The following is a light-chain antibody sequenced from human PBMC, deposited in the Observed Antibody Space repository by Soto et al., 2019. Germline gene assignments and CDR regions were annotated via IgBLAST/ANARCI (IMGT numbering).Light chain of an antibody. CDR1: QGVSNS. Sequence: DIQMTQSPSAMSASVGDRVTMTCRASQGVSNSLAWFQQKPGEVPKRLIYAAYTLQSGVPSRFSGSGSGTEFTLTIRSLQPEDLASYYCLQYNSYPWTFGQGTKVDIK. V-gene: IGKV1-17*03. CDR2: AAY. CDR3: LQYNSYPWT. J-gene: IGKJ1*01.